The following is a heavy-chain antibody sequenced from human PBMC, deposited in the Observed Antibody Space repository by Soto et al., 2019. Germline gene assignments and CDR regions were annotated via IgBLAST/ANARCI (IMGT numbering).Heavy chain of an antibody. CDR1: GYSISSNYL. V-gene: IGHV4-38-2*02. D-gene: IGHD3-16*01. J-gene: IGHJ4*02. Sequence: SETLSLTCLVSGYSISSNYLWGWIRQPPGKGLEWIGSTYPSGSTYYNPSLKSRFTISVDTSKNQFSLELTSVTAADTAVYYCARVEYTYNYRGLDYWGQGTLVTVSS. CDR3: ARVEYTYNYRGLDY. CDR2: TYPSGST.